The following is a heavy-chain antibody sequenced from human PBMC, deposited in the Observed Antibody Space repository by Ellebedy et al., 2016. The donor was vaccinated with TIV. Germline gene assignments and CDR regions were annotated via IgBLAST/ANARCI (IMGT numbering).Heavy chain of an antibody. CDR1: GYTFTSYG. Sequence: ALVKVSCKASGYTFTSYGISWVRQAPGQGLEWMGGIIPVFGTANYAQKFQGRVTIIADESTSTAYMELSSLRSEDTAVYYCARDGRPVVAAISGRYYYYGMDVWGQGTTVTVSS. J-gene: IGHJ6*02. CDR3: ARDGRPVVAAISGRYYYYGMDV. D-gene: IGHD2-21*02. V-gene: IGHV1-69*13. CDR2: IIPVFGTA.